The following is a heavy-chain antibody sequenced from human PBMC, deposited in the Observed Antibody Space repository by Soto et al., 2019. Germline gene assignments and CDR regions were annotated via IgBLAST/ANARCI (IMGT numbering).Heavy chain of an antibody. Sequence: GGSLRLSCAASGFTFSSYWMSWVRQAPGKGLEWVANIKQDGSEKYYVDSVKGRFTISRDNAKNSLYLQMNSLRAEDTAVYYCARYPLVVVPAADAFDIWGQGTMVTVSS. J-gene: IGHJ3*02. CDR2: IKQDGSEK. D-gene: IGHD2-2*01. V-gene: IGHV3-7*01. CDR3: ARYPLVVVPAADAFDI. CDR1: GFTFSSYW.